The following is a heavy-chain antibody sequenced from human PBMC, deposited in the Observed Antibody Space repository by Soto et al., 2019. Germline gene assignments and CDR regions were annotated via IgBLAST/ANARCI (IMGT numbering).Heavy chain of an antibody. V-gene: IGHV3-48*01. CDR3: ASTDYGDYDTFDS. CDR1: GFTFSSYS. D-gene: IGHD4-17*01. CDR2: ISSSSSTI. J-gene: IGHJ4*02. Sequence: EVQLVESGGGLVQPGGSLRLSCAASGFTFSSYSMNWVRQAPGKGLEWVSYISSSSSTIYYADSVKGRFTISRDNAKNSLYLQMNSLRAEDTAVYYCASTDYGDYDTFDSWGQGTLVTVSS.